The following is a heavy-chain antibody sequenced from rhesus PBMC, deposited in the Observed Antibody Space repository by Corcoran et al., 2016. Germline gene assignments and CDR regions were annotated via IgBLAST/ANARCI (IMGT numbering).Heavy chain of an antibody. J-gene: IGHJ4*01. CDR2: IYGSSTST. CDR3: TRDRGYSYSFDY. V-gene: IGHV4S10*01. D-gene: IGHD5-12*01. CDR1: GGSISDSYR. Sequence: QVQLQESGPGVVKPSETLSLTCAVSGGSISDSYRWSWIRQPPGKGLEWIGYIYGSSTSTNYNPSRKSRVTISKDTSKNQFSLKLSSVTAADTAVYYCTRDRGYSYSFDYWGQGVLVTVSS.